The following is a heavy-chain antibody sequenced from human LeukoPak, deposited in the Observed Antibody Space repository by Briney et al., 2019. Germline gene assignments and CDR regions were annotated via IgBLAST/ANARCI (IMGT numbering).Heavy chain of an antibody. CDR1: GYTFTSYD. V-gene: IGHV1-2*04. Sequence: GASVKVSCKASGYTFTSYDINWVRQATGQGLEWMGWINPDSGDTNYAQKLQGWVTMTRDTSISTAYMEVRRLRSDDTAVYYCARGSGSYWWFDSWGQGTLVTVSS. CDR2: INPDSGDT. CDR3: ARGSGSYWWFDS. J-gene: IGHJ5*01. D-gene: IGHD1-26*01.